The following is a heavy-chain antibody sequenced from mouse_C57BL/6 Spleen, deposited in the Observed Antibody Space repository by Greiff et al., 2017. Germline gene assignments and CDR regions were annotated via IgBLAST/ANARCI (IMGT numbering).Heavy chain of an antibody. Sequence: VKLVESDAELVKPGASVKISCKVSGYTFTDHTIHWVKQRPEQGLEWIGYIYPRDGSTKYNEKFKGKATLTADKSSSTAYMRLNSLTSEDSAVYCCAREYYDFSYFDDWGQGTTLTVSS. CDR1: GYTFTDHT. CDR3: AREYYDFSYFDD. V-gene: IGHV1-78*01. CDR2: IYPRDGST. J-gene: IGHJ2*01. D-gene: IGHD2-4*01.